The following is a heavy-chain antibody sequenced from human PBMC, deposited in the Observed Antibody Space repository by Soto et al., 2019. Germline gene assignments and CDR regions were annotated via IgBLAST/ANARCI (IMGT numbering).Heavy chain of an antibody. V-gene: IGHV5-10-1*01. CDR3: ARRGSSSWLQLGESYGMDV. D-gene: IGHD6-13*01. CDR1: GYSFTSYW. Sequence: GESLKISCKGSGYSFTSYWMSWVRQMPGKGLGWMGRIDPSDSYTNYSPSFQGHVTISADKSISTAYLQWSSLKASDTAMYYCARRGSSSWLQLGESYGMDVWGQGTTVTVSS. CDR2: IDPSDSYT. J-gene: IGHJ6*02.